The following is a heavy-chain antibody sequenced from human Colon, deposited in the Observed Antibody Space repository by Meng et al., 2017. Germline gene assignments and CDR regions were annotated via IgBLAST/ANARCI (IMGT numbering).Heavy chain of an antibody. V-gene: IGHV3-7*01. D-gene: IGHD2-8*01. Sequence: GESLKIPCAASGFTFTNYWMTWFRQAPGKGLEWVASINADGSAKYYVDSLKGRFSISRDNPKNSLYLQMNSLRAEDTAVYYCVYLALYWGQGTLVTVSS. CDR3: VYLALY. CDR2: INADGSAK. CDR1: GFTFTNYW. J-gene: IGHJ4*02.